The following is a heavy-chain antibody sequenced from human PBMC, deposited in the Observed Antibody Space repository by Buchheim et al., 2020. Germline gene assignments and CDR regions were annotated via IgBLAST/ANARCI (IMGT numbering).Heavy chain of an antibody. CDR2: ISYDGSNK. J-gene: IGHJ4*02. V-gene: IGHV3-30-3*01. CDR1: GFTFSSYA. D-gene: IGHD2-2*01. Sequence: QVQLVESGGGVVQPGRSLRLPCAASGFTFSSYAMHWVRQAPGKGLEWVAVISYDGSNKYYADSVKGRFTISRDNSKNTLYLQMNSLRAEDTAVYYCARDSSIGVVVVPAAIVDYWGQGTL. CDR3: ARDSSIGVVVVPAAIVDY.